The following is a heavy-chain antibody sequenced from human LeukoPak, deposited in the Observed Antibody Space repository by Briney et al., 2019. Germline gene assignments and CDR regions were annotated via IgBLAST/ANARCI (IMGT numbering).Heavy chain of an antibody. J-gene: IGHJ4*02. D-gene: IGHD3-9*01. CDR1: GGPISSYY. V-gene: IGHV4-4*07. CDR3: ARDSNSYYDILTGYHYFDY. CDR2: IYTSGST. Sequence: KPSETLSLTCTVSGGPISSYYWSWIRQPAGKGLEWIGRIYTSGSTNYNPSLKSRVTMSVDTSKNQFSLKLSSVTAADTAVYYCARDSNSYYDILTGYHYFDYWGQGTLVTVSS.